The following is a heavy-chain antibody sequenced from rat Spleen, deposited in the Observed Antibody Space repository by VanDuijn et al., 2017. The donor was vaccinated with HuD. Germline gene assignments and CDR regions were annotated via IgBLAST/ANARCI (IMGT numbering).Heavy chain of an antibody. CDR3: ARDAEPGYNYDWFAY. CDR1: GFSLLNYG. CDR2: LSSGANT. D-gene: IGHD1-4*01. Sequence: QVQLKESGPGLVQPSETLSLTCTVSGFSLLNYGVSWVRQPPGKGLEWIAALSSGANTHYSSALKSRLSISKDTSKSQVFLKMNSLQTEDTATYYCARDAEPGYNYDWFAYWGQGTLVTVSS. V-gene: IGHV2S8*01. J-gene: IGHJ3*01.